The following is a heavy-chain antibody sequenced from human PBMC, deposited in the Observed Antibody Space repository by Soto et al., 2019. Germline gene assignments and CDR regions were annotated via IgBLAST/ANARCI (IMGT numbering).Heavy chain of an antibody. Sequence: SLKLSCKASGGTFSSYAISWVRHAPGQGLEWMGGIIPIFGTASYAQKFQGRVTITADESTSTAYMELSSLRSEDTAVYYCARHEMATTIDYWGQGTLVTVSS. CDR1: GGTFSSYA. CDR3: ARHEMATTIDY. J-gene: IGHJ4*02. V-gene: IGHV1-69*13. CDR2: IIPIFGTA. D-gene: IGHD1-1*01.